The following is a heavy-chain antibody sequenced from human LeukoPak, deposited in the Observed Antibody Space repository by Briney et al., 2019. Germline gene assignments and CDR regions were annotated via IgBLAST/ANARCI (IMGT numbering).Heavy chain of an antibody. Sequence: SVKVSCKASGGTFSSQALSWVRQAPGQGLEWMGRIIPILDITNYAQTFQGRVTITADKSTSTVYMELSSLRSEGTALYYCARPHGAGNLSCRFYGMDVWGQGTTVTVSS. CDR2: IIPILDIT. J-gene: IGHJ6*02. D-gene: IGHD1-26*01. CDR3: ARPHGAGNLSCRFYGMDV. V-gene: IGHV1-69*04. CDR1: GGTFSSQA.